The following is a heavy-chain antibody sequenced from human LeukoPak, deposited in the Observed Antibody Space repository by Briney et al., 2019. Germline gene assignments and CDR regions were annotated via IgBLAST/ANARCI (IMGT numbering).Heavy chain of an antibody. CDR3: ARDRGYSSSWYNFDY. D-gene: IGHD6-13*01. CDR2: ISSSSSTI. CDR1: GFTFSSYS. V-gene: IGHV3-48*01. Sequence: GGSLRLSCADSGFTFSSYSMKWVRQAPGKGLEWVSYISSSSSTIYYADSVKGRFTISRDNAKNSLYLQMNSLRAEDTAVYYCARDRGYSSSWYNFDYWGQGTLVTVSS. J-gene: IGHJ4*02.